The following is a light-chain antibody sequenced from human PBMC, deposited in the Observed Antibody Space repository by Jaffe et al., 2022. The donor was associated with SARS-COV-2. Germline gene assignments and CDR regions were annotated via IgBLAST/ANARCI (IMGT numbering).Light chain of an antibody. J-gene: IGLJ3*02. Sequence: QSVLTQPPSVSAAPGQKVTISCSGSNSNVGRNFVSWYQQLPGTAPKLLIYENNKRPSGIPDRFSASKSDTSATLGIAGLQTGDEADYYCAAWDSSSLNSFWVFGGGTKVTVL. CDR1: NSNVGRNF. CDR3: AAWDSSSLNSFWV. CDR2: ENN. V-gene: IGLV1-51*02.